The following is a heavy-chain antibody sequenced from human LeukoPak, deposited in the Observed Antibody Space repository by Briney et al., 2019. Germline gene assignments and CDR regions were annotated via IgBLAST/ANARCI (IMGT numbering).Heavy chain of an antibody. D-gene: IGHD1-1*01. Sequence: ASVKVSCKASGYTFTGYYMHWMRQAPGHGLEWMGWINPHSGVTNYAQTFQGRVTMTRDTSIGTAYMDLSGLRSDDTAVYYGAREFDDGSPRFDYWGHGTLLTVSS. CDR3: AREFDDGSPRFDY. CDR1: GYTFTGYY. J-gene: IGHJ4*01. V-gene: IGHV1-2*02. CDR2: INPHSGVT.